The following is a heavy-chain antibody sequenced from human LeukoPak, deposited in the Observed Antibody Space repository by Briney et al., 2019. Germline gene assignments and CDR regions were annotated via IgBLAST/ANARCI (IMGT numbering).Heavy chain of an antibody. Sequence: GGSLRLPCAASGFTFSSYAMSWVRQAPGKGLEWVSAISGSGGSTYYADSVKGRFTISRDNSKNTLYLQMNSLRAEDTAVYYCASHPAVAGKYYFDYWGQGTLVTVSS. V-gene: IGHV3-23*01. CDR2: ISGSGGST. D-gene: IGHD6-19*01. J-gene: IGHJ4*02. CDR3: ASHPAVAGKYYFDY. CDR1: GFTFSSYA.